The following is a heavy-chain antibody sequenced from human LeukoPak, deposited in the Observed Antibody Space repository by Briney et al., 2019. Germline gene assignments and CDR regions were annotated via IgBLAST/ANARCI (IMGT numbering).Heavy chain of an antibody. CDR1: GLTFSSYS. CDR3: ARDFGHVYSSALGGY. Sequence: GGSLRLSCAASGLTFSSYSMNWVRQAPGKGLEWVSSISSSSSYIYYADSVKGRFTISRDNAKNSLYLQMNSLRAEDTAVYYCARDFGHVYSSALGGYWGQGTLVTVSS. CDR2: ISSSSSYI. D-gene: IGHD6-25*01. J-gene: IGHJ4*02. V-gene: IGHV3-21*01.